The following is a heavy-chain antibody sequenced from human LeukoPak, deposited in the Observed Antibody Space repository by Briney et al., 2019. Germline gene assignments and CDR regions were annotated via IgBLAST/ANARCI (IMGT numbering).Heavy chain of an antibody. D-gene: IGHD3-9*01. CDR2: IHPDGGST. CDR3: ARRAIKRYLDWTYWRTDAFDI. CDR1: GYNFNDYY. J-gene: IGHJ3*02. V-gene: IGHV1-46*02. Sequence: ASVKVSCKASGYNFNDYYIYWVRQAPGHGLESMGYIHPDGGSTNYAQKFQGRVTMTSDMSTNTVYMELRSLRSEDTAVYYCARRAIKRYLDWTYWRTDAFDIWGQGTMVTVSS.